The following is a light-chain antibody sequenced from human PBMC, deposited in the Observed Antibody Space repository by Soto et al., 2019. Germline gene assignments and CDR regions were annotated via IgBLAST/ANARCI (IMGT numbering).Light chain of an antibody. CDR2: GAS. CDR1: QRVSSSY. J-gene: IGKJ5*01. Sequence: EIVVTQSPGTLYLSPGERATLSCRASQRVSSSYLAWYQQKPGQAPRLLIYGASSRDTGIPDRFSGSGSGTDFTLTISRLEPEDFAVYYCQQYGSSPPITFGQGTRLEIK. V-gene: IGKV3-20*01. CDR3: QQYGSSPPIT.